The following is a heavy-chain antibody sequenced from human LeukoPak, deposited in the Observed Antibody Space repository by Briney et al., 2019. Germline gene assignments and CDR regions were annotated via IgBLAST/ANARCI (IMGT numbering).Heavy chain of an antibody. J-gene: IGHJ6*03. D-gene: IGHD3-9*01. V-gene: IGHV3-7*03. CDR2: IKEDGSAK. CDR3: AKDGGEYYDILTGYYPRLYYMDV. Sequence: GGSLRLSCAASGFAFSNYWMSWVRQAPGKGLEWVANIKEDGSAKYYVDSVKGRFTISRDNSKNTLYLQMNSLRAEDTAVYYCAKDGGEYYDILTGYYPRLYYMDVWGKGTTVTISS. CDR1: GFAFSNYW.